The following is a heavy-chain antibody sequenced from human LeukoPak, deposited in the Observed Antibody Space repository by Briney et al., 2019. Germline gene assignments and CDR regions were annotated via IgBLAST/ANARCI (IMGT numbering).Heavy chain of an antibody. CDR1: GGSISSSSYY. V-gene: IGHV4-39*07. D-gene: IGHD3-22*01. Sequence: KPSETLSLTCTVSGGSISSSSYYWGWIRQPPGKGLEWIGSIYYSGSTNYNPSLKSRVTISVDTSKNQFSLKLSSVTAADTAVYYCARRGTPEDSSGYHEWGQGTLVTVSS. CDR2: IYYSGST. CDR3: ARRGTPEDSSGYHE. J-gene: IGHJ4*02.